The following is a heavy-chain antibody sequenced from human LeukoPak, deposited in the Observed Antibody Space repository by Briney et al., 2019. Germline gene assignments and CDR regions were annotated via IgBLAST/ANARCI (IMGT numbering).Heavy chain of an antibody. D-gene: IGHD3-9*01. CDR3: AREVGTYYDILTGPERATYYYMDV. J-gene: IGHJ6*03. CDR1: GGSISSYY. V-gene: IGHV4-59*01. Sequence: SETLSLTCTVSGGSISSYYWNWIRQPPGKGLEWIGYIYYSGSTNYNPSLTSRVTISVDTSKNQFSLKLNFVTAADTAVYYCAREVGTYYDILTGPERATYYYMDVWGKGTTVTISS. CDR2: IYYSGST.